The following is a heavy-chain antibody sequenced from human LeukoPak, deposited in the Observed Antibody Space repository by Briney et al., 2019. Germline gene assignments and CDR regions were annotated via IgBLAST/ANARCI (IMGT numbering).Heavy chain of an antibody. V-gene: IGHV3-66*01. Sequence: PGGSLRLSCAASGFTVSTNHMSWVRQAPGQGLEWVSIIYSSGTTYYADSVKGRFTISRDNSKNALGLQMNSLGTEDTGTYFCARVQTAARLSHFYYYMDVWGKGATVTVSS. CDR1: GFTVSTNH. D-gene: IGHD6-6*01. J-gene: IGHJ6*03. CDR2: IYSSGTT. CDR3: ARVQTAARLSHFYYYMDV.